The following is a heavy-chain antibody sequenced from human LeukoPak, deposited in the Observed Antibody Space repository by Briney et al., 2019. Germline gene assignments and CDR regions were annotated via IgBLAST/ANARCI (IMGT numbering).Heavy chain of an antibody. J-gene: IGHJ4*02. D-gene: IGHD1-26*01. CDR3: ARHYDGRGSGSYYEDY. CDR2: TNHVGST. Sequence: SETLSLTCTVSGGSISSHYWSWIRQPPGKGLQWAGYTNHVGSTDYNPSLKSRVTISIDTSKNQFPLKLSSVTAADTAVYYCARHYDGRGSGSYYEDYWGQGTLVIVSS. V-gene: IGHV4-59*08. CDR1: GGSISSHY.